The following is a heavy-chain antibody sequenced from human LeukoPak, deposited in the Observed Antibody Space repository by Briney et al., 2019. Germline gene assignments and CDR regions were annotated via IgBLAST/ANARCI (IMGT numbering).Heavy chain of an antibody. CDR3: ASYGDYGGDAFDI. CDR1: GGTFSSYI. D-gene: IGHD4-17*01. J-gene: IGHJ3*02. CDR2: IIPILGIA. Sequence: SVKVSCKASGGTFSSYIISWVRQAPGQGLEWMGRIIPILGIANYAQKFQGRVTITADKSTSTAYMELSSLRSEDTAVYYCASYGDYGGDAFDIWGQGTMVTVSS. V-gene: IGHV1-69*02.